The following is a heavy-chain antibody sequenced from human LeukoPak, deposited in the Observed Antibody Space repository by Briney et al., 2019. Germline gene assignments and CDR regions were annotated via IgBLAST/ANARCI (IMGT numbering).Heavy chain of an antibody. D-gene: IGHD3-22*01. V-gene: IGHV3-23*01. J-gene: IGHJ4*02. CDR1: GFTFSSYA. Sequence: GGSLRLSCAASGFTFSSYAMNWVRQAPGKGLEWVAGISNGGGSTYHADSVKGRFTISRDNVKNTLYLQMNSLRAEDTAVYYCAKTYYFDSSGSYYFDYWGQGTLVPVSS. CDR3: AKTYYFDSSGSYYFDY. CDR2: ISNGGGST.